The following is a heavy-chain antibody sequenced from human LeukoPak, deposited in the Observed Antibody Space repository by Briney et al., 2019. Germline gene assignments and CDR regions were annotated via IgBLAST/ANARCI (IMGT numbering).Heavy chain of an antibody. V-gene: IGHV6-1*01. J-gene: IGHJ4*02. CDR2: TYYRSKWFM. D-gene: IGHD2/OR15-2a*01. CDR3: VRARPKNPSDC. Sequence: SQTLSLTCAISGDSVSSNSNAWNWVRQSPSRGLEWLGRTYYRSKWFMDYAVSVKSRMTVNPDTTKNQFSLQLNSVTPEDTAVYYCVRARPKNPSDCWGQGTVVTVSS. CDR1: GDSVSSNSNA.